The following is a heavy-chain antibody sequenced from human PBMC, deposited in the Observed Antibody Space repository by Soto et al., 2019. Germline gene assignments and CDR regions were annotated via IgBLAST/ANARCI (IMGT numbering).Heavy chain of an antibody. CDR3: ASGFDSDGLYNGGHP. CDR2: ILHIGST. CDR1: GGSISTTNW. D-gene: IGHD3-22*01. Sequence: VQLQESGPGLVKPSGTLSLTCTVSGGSISTTNWWSWVRQSPGQGLEWIGEILHIGSTNYNPSLKSRVTISIDKSKNQFSLRLSSVTAADTAVYYCASGFDSDGLYNGGHPWGQGTLVSVSS. V-gene: IGHV4-4*02. J-gene: IGHJ5*02.